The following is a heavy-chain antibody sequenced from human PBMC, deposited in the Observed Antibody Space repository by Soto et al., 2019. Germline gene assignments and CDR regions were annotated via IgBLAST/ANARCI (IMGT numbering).Heavy chain of an antibody. CDR2: IYWDDDK. D-gene: IGHD3-10*01. CDR3: ARRPFGSGTLDY. CDR1: GFSLSISRVA. Sequence: SGPTLVNPTQTLTLTCTFSGFSLSISRVAVGWIRQPPGKALEWLGFIYWDDDKRYSPSLKSRLTITKDTSKNQVILTMTSMDPVDAATYYCARRPFGSGTLDYWGQGTLVTVSS. V-gene: IGHV2-5*02. J-gene: IGHJ4*02.